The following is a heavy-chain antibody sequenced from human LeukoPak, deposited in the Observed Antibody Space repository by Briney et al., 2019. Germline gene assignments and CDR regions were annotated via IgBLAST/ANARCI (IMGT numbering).Heavy chain of an antibody. J-gene: IGHJ5*02. CDR1: GFTFSSDA. D-gene: IGHD6-13*01. CDR2: ISGSGGST. Sequence: GGSLRLSCAASGFTFSSDAMSWVRQAPGKGLEWVSAISGSGGSTYYADSVKGRFTISRDNSKNTLYLQMNSLRAEDTAVYYCAKPIAAAINNWFDPWGQGTLVTVSS. V-gene: IGHV3-23*01. CDR3: AKPIAAAINNWFDP.